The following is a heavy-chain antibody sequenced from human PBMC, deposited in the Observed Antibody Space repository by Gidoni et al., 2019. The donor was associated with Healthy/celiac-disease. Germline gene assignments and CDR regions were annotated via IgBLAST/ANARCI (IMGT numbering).Heavy chain of an antibody. D-gene: IGHD5-12*01. V-gene: IGHV1-2*06. CDR2: INPNSGGT. J-gene: IGHJ4*02. Sequence: QVQLVQSGAEVKKSGASVKVSCKASGYTFTGYHMHWVRQAPGQGLEWMGRINPNSGGTNYAQKFQGRVTMTRDTSISTAYMELSRLRSDDTAVYYCARDLGDGYNFAFDYWGQGTLVTVSS. CDR1: GYTFTGYH. CDR3: ARDLGDGYNFAFDY.